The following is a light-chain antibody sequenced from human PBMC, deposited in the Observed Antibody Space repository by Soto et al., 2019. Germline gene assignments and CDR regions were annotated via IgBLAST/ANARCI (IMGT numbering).Light chain of an antibody. J-gene: IGKJ3*01. CDR3: KQSDNLPRT. V-gene: IGKV1-33*01. CDR2: DAS. Sequence: DIQMTQSPSSLSASVGDRVTITCQASQDISNYLDWYQQKPGKAPKLLIYDASNLETGVPSRFSGSGSGTDFTFTITSLQPEDIATYYCKQSDNLPRTFGPGTKVHVK. CDR1: QDISNY.